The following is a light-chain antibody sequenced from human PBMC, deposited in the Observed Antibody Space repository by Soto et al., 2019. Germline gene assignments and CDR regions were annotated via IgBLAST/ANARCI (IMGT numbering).Light chain of an antibody. CDR3: QQYDDWPS. CDR1: QTVIRN. J-gene: IGKJ5*01. CDR2: DIS. V-gene: IGKV3-15*01. Sequence: EVVMTQSPATLSVSPGERATLSCRASQTVIRNLAWYQQRPGQAPRLLIYDISNRATGVPARFSGSGSETEFTLTIRSLQSEDFAVYFCQQYDDWPSFGQGTRLEIK.